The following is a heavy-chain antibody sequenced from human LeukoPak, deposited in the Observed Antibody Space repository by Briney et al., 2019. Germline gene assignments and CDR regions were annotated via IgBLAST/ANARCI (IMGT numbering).Heavy chain of an antibody. CDR2: ISSSSSSTI. CDR3: ARAPYSYGYPYYYYYYMDV. CDR1: GFTFSSYS. V-gene: IGHV3-48*01. J-gene: IGHJ6*03. D-gene: IGHD5-18*01. Sequence: GGSLRLSCAASGFTFSSYSMNWVRQAPGKGLEWVSYISSSSSSTIYYADSVKGRFTISGDNAKNSLYLQMNSLRAEDTAVYYCARAPYSYGYPYYYYYYMDVWGKGTTVTVSS.